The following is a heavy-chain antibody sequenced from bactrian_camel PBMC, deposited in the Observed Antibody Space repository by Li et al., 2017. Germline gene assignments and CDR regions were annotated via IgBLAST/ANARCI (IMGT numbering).Heavy chain of an antibody. D-gene: IGHD1*01. J-gene: IGHJ4*01. CDR2: ISRNGVT. CDR3: AARSVGWCPLFEHWLGKRAYTPGGYSAN. V-gene: IGHV3S55*01. Sequence: HVQLVESGGGSVQAGGSLRLSCPIVPVTFDDPQMGWYRQDQGPGNECELLSSISRNGVTYYADSVKGRFTVSQDSAKNILYLQLHSLKVEDTAIYYCAARSVGWCPLFEHWLGKRAYTPGGYSANWGQGTQVTVS. CDR1: PVTFDDPQ.